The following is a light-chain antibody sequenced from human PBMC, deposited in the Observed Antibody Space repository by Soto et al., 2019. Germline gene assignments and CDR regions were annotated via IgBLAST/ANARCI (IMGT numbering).Light chain of an antibody. CDR1: QSFSSNY. V-gene: IGKV3-20*01. CDR3: QQYSSVWT. CDR2: GAT. Sequence: EIVLTQSPCTLSLSPGERATLSCRASQSFSSNYLAWYQQKPGQAPRILIYGATTRATGIPDRFSGSESGTDFTLTISRLEPEDSAVYYCQQYSSVWTFGQGTKVEIK. J-gene: IGKJ1*01.